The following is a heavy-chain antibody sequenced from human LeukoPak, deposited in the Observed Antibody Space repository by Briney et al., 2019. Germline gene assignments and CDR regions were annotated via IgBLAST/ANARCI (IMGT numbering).Heavy chain of an antibody. D-gene: IGHD1-26*01. CDR1: GFTFSTYA. CDR3: AKDYSGSLPQFDY. CDR2: ISDSGGTT. Sequence: GGSLRLSCAASGFTFSTYAMSWVRQAPGKGLEWVSGISDSGGTTFYADSVKGRFTISRDNSKNTLYMQMNSLRAEDTAVYYCAKDYSGSLPQFDYWGQGTLVTVSS. V-gene: IGHV3-23*01. J-gene: IGHJ4*02.